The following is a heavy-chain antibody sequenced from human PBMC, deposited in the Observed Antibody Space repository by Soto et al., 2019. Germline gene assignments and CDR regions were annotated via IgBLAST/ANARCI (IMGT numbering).Heavy chain of an antibody. J-gene: IGHJ3*02. Sequence: QMELQESGAGLVKPSETLSLTCTVSGGSISSTPYYWGWIRQPPEKGLEWVGTIFSIGSSYYNPSLQSRVSISVDTSKNQFSLKVNSVTAADTVLYYCARHRRSITTYGDAFDIWGQGTMVTVSS. CDR1: GGSISSTPYY. CDR2: IFSIGSS. CDR3: ARHRRSITTYGDAFDI. V-gene: IGHV4-39*01. D-gene: IGHD1-1*01.